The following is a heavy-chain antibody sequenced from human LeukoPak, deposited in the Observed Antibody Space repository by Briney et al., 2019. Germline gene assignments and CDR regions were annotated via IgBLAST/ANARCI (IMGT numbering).Heavy chain of an antibody. CDR3: ARDWNPDIVLMVYAIGY. CDR2: INPNSGGT. Sequence: GASVKVSCKASGYTFTGYYMHWVRQAPGRGLEWMGWINPNSGGTNYAQKFQGRVTMTRDTSISTAYMELSRLRSDDTAVYYCARDWNPDIVLMVYAIGYWGQGTLVTVSS. J-gene: IGHJ4*02. V-gene: IGHV1-2*02. CDR1: GYTFTGYY. D-gene: IGHD2-8*01.